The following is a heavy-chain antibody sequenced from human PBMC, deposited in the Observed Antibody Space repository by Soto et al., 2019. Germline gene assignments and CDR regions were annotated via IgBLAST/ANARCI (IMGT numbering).Heavy chain of an antibody. V-gene: IGHV3-21*01. CDR1: GFTFSSYS. J-gene: IGHJ4*02. D-gene: IGHD6-13*01. Sequence: EVQLVESGGGLVKPGGSLRLSCAASGFTFSSYSMNWVRQAPGKGLEWVSSISSSSSYIYYADSVKGRFTISRDNAKNSLYLQMNSLRAQDTAVYYCARPRYSSSWYYFDYWGQGTLVTVSS. CDR3: ARPRYSSSWYYFDY. CDR2: ISSSSSYI.